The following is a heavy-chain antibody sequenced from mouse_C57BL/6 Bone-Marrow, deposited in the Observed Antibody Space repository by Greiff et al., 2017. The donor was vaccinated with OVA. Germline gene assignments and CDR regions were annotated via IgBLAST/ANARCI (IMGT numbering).Heavy chain of an antibody. CDR1: GFSLTSYG. V-gene: IGHV2-6*01. Sequence: VKLKESGPGLVAPSQSLSITCTVSGFSLTSYGVDWVRQSPGKGLEWLGVIWGVGSTNYNSALKSRLSISKDNSKSQVFLKMNSLQTDDTAMYYCATSYYSNFAWFAYWGQGTLVTVSA. CDR2: IWGVGST. CDR3: ATSYYSNFAWFAY. J-gene: IGHJ3*01. D-gene: IGHD2-5*01.